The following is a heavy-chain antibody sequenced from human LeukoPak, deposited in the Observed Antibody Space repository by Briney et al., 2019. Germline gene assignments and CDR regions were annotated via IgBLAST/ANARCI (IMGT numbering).Heavy chain of an antibody. V-gene: IGHV4-31*11. CDR2: IYNSVYT. J-gene: IGHJ2*01. CDR3: ARDRKGGYDSGSNPYWYFDL. CDR1: GDSISTGPYY. D-gene: IGHD3-10*01. Sequence: SETLSLTCAVSGDSISTGPYYWNWIRQHPEKGREWIGYIYNSVYTYYKPSLKSRVAISADTSKNQFSLKLSSVTAADTAVCYCARDRKGGYDSGSNPYWYFDLWGRGTLVIVSS.